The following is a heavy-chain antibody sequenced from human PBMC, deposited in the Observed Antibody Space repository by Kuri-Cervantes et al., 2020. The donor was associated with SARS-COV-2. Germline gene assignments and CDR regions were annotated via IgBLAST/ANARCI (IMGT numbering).Heavy chain of an antibody. V-gene: IGHV3-11*01. Sequence: SLKISCAASGFTFSDYYMSWIRQAPGKGLEWVSYISSSGSTIYYADSVKGRFTISRDNAKNSLYLQMNSLRAEDTAVYYCARAPPPASPRGGMDVWGQGTTVTVSS. J-gene: IGHJ6*02. CDR2: ISSSGSTI. CDR1: GFTFSDYY. CDR3: ARAPPPASPRGGMDV. D-gene: IGHD2-2*01.